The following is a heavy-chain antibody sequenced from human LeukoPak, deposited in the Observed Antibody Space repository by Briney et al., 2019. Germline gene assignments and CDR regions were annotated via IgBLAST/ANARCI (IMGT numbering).Heavy chain of an antibody. CDR3: ASGPIVGATGYFDY. CDR2: IKQDGSEK. CDR1: GFTFGSYW. Sequence: GGSLRLSCVASGFTFGSYWMTWVRQAPGKGLEWVANIKQDGSEKHYVDSVKGRFTISRDNAKNSLYLQMNSLRAEDTAVYYCASGPIVGATGYFDYWGQGTLVTVSS. J-gene: IGHJ4*02. D-gene: IGHD1-26*01. V-gene: IGHV3-7*02.